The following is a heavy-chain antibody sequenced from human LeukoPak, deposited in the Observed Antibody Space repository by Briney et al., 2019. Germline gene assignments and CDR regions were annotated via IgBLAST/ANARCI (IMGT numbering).Heavy chain of an antibody. CDR3: AGTSRSVLMVYAIPSYYYGMDV. CDR2: ISAYNGNT. J-gene: IGHJ6*02. Sequence: ASVKVSCKASGYTFTSYGISWVRQAPGQGLEWMGWISAYNGNTNYAQKLQGRVTMTTDTSTSTAYMELRSLRSDDTAVYYCAGTSRSVLMVYAIPSYYYGMDVWGQGTTVTVSS. D-gene: IGHD2-8*01. CDR1: GYTFTSYG. V-gene: IGHV1-18*01.